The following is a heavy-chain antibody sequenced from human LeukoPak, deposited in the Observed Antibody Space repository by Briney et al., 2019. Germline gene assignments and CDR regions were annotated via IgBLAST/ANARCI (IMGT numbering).Heavy chain of an antibody. V-gene: IGHV3-15*01. Sequence: PGGSLRLSCAASGFTFSNAWMSWVCQAPGKGLEWVGRIKSKTDGGTTDYAAPVKGRFTISRDDSKNTLYLQMDSLKTEDTAVYYCTTDRYDSSGYYYVKAFDIWGQGTMVTVSS. CDR2: IKSKTDGGTT. D-gene: IGHD3-22*01. CDR1: GFTFSNAW. CDR3: TTDRYDSSGYYYVKAFDI. J-gene: IGHJ3*02.